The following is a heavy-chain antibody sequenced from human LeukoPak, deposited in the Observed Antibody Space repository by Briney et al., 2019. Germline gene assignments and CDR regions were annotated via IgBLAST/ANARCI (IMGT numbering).Heavy chain of an antibody. J-gene: IGHJ5*02. D-gene: IGHD3-22*01. CDR2: ISGSGGST. V-gene: IGHV3-23*01. CDR1: GFTFSSYG. CDR3: AKGPHYYDSSGYKFDP. Sequence: PGGSLRLSCAASGFTFSSYGMSWVRQAPGKGLEWVSAISGSGGSTYYADSVKGRFTISRDNSKNTLYLQMNSLRAEDTAVYYCAKGPHYYDSSGYKFDPWGQGTLVTVSS.